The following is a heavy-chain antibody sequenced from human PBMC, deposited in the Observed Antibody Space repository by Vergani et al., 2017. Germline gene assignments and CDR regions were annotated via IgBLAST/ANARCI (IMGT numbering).Heavy chain of an antibody. CDR1: GGSISSSSYY. CDR3: ARDRGYGDYFLDYGRDV. D-gene: IGHD4-17*01. V-gene: IGHV4-39*07. Sequence: QLQLPESGPGLVKPSETLSLTCTVSGGSISSSSYYWGWIRQHPGKGLEWIGSIYYSGSTNYNPSLKSRVTISVDTSKNQFSLKLSSVTAADTAVYYCARDRGYGDYFLDYGRDVWGKGP. CDR2: IYYSGST. J-gene: IGHJ6*04.